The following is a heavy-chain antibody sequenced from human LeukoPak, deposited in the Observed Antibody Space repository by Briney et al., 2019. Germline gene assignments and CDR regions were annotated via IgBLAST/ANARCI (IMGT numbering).Heavy chain of an antibody. J-gene: IGHJ4*02. Sequence: GESLRISCRGSGYKFSNYWIGWVRQMPGRGLECMGIMYPGDSDARYSPSFQGQITMSADKSIDTAYLQWNSLKASDTAIYYCVRGEMTGTPVYYWGQGTVVTVSS. D-gene: IGHD1-14*01. CDR3: VRGEMTGTPVYY. CDR1: GYKFSNYW. V-gene: IGHV5-51*01. CDR2: MYPGDSDA.